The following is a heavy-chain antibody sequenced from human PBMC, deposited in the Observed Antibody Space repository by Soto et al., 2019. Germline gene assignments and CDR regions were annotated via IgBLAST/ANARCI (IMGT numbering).Heavy chain of an antibody. J-gene: IGHJ4*02. CDR3: GRHPPSARHYCSSTTCYGGSFDY. V-gene: IGHV4-39*01. CDR1: GGSISSSSYY. CDR2: IYYSGST. D-gene: IGHD2-2*01. Sequence: QLQLQESGPGLVKPSETLSLTCTVSGGSISSSSYYWGWIRQPPGKVLEWIGSIYYSGSTHYNPSLKSRVTIFVDTSKIQFSLQLNSVAAAHSALYYCGRHPPSARHYCSSTTCYGGSFDYWGQGTLVTVSS.